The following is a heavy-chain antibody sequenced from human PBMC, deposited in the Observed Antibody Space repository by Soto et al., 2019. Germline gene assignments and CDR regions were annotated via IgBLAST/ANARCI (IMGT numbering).Heavy chain of an antibody. Sequence: PSETLSLTCAVYGGSFSGYYWSWIRQPPGKGLEWIGEINHSGSTNYNPSLKSRVTISVDTSKNQSSLKLSSVTAADTAVYYCARGGYYDSSGYYLGYWGQGTLVTVSS. CDR2: INHSGST. D-gene: IGHD3-22*01. J-gene: IGHJ4*02. CDR1: GGSFSGYY. CDR3: ARGGYYDSSGYYLGY. V-gene: IGHV4-34*01.